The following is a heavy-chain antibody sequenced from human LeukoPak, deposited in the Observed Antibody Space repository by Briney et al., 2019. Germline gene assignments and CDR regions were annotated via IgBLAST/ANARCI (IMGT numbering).Heavy chain of an antibody. Sequence: SETLSLTCTVSGGSISSYYWSWIRQPPGKGLEWIGYIYYSGSTNYNPSLKSRVTISVDTSKNQFSLKLSSVTAADTAVNYCARAGLDSDAFDIWGQGTMVTVSS. J-gene: IGHJ3*02. D-gene: IGHD3/OR15-3a*01. V-gene: IGHV4-59*01. CDR2: IYYSGST. CDR3: ARAGLDSDAFDI. CDR1: GGSISSYY.